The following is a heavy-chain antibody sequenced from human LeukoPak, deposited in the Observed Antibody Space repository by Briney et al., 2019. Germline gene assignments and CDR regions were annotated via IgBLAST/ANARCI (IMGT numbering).Heavy chain of an antibody. CDR1: GYTFTSYG. J-gene: IGHJ4*02. CDR2: ISAYNGNT. Sequence: ASVKVSCKASGYTFTSYGISWVRQAPGQGLEWMGWISAYNGNTNYAQKLQGRVTMTTDTSTSTAYMELSSLRSEDTAVYYCATVFGSGSYFPFDYWGQGTLVTVSS. D-gene: IGHD3-10*01. V-gene: IGHV1-18*01. CDR3: ATVFGSGSYFPFDY.